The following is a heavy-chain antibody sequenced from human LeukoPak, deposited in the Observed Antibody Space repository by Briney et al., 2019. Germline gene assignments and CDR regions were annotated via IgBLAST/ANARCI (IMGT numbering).Heavy chain of an antibody. CDR1: DGSISSSNW. D-gene: IGHD3-10*01. CDR2: IYHSGST. Sequence: PSGTLSLTCAVSDGSISSSNWWSWVRQPPGKGLEWIGEIYHSGSTNYNPSLKSRVTISVDKSKNQFSLKLSSVTAADTAVYYCARARGTMVRDYYYYYGMDVWGKGTTVTVSS. V-gene: IGHV4-4*02. J-gene: IGHJ6*04. CDR3: ARARGTMVRDYYYYYGMDV.